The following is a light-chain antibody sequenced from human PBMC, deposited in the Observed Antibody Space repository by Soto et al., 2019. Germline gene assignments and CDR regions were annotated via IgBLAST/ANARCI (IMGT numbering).Light chain of an antibody. CDR1: QSISSW. CDR2: KAS. Sequence: GDRVTITCRASQSISSWLAWYQQKPGKAPKLLINKASSLKSGVPPRFSGSGSGTEFTLTISSLQPDDFATYYCQHYNSYSEAFGQGTKVDIK. V-gene: IGKV1-5*03. CDR3: QHYNSYSEA. J-gene: IGKJ1*01.